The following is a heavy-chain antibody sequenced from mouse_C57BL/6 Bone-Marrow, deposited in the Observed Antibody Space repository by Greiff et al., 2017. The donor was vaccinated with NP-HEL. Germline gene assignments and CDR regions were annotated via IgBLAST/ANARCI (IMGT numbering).Heavy chain of an antibody. D-gene: IGHD1-1*01. CDR2: IDPETGGT. V-gene: IGHV1-15*01. CDR3: TRKFITTGGVYWYFDV. Sequence: QVQLKQSGAELVRPGASVTMSCKASGYTFTDYEMHWVKQTPVHGLEWIGAIDPETGGTAYNQKFKGKALLTADKSSSTAYMELRSLTSEDSAVYYCTRKFITTGGVYWYFDVWGTGTTVTVSS. CDR1: GYTFTDYE. J-gene: IGHJ1*03.